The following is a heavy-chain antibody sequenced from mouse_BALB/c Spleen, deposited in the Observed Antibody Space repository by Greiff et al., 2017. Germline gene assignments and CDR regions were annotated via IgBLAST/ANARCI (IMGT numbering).Heavy chain of an antibody. CDR1: GFTFSSFG. V-gene: IGHV5-17*02. CDR2: ISSGSSTI. J-gene: IGHJ3*01. Sequence: EVKLVESGGGLVQPGGSRKLSCAASGFTFSSFGMHWVRQAPEKGLEWVAYISSGSSTIYYADTVKGRFTISRDNPKNTLFLQMTSLRSEDTAMYYCAREGIYDGFFAYWGQGTLVTVSA. D-gene: IGHD2-3*01. CDR3: AREGIYDGFFAY.